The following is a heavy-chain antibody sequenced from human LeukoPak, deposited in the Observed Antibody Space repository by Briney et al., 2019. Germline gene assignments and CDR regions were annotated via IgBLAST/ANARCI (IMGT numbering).Heavy chain of an antibody. V-gene: IGHV3-7*03. D-gene: IGHD6-19*01. J-gene: IGHJ4*02. Sequence: GGSLRLSCAASGFTFSSYWMSWVRQAPGKGLEWVANIKQDGSEKYYVDSVKGRFTISRDNAKNSLYLQMNSLRAEDMALYYCAKSHSSGWYEVGTAIDYWGQGTLVTVSS. CDR1: GFTFSSYW. CDR3: AKSHSSGWYEVGTAIDY. CDR2: IKQDGSEK.